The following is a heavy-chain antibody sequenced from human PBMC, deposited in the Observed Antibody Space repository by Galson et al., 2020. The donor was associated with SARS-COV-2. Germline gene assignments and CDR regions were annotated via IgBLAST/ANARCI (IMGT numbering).Heavy chain of an antibody. V-gene: IGHV3-48*03. CDR2: ISSSGSII. CDR3: ARAGGYCSSASCYHYFDY. J-gene: IGHJ4*02. D-gene: IGHD2-2*01. CDR1: GFTFSSYE. Sequence: GESLKISCGASGFTFSSYEMNWVRQAPGKGLEWVSYISSSGSIIYYADSVKGRFTIYRDNAKNSLYLQMNSLRAEDTAVYYCARAGGYCSSASCYHYFDYWGQGTLVTVSS.